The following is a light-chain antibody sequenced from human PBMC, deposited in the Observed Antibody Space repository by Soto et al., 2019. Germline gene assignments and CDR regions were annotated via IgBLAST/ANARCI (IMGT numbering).Light chain of an antibody. J-gene: IGKJ1*01. V-gene: IGKV4-1*01. CDR1: QRLLYSSNNKNY. CDR2: WAS. Sequence: IVMTQSPDSLAVSLCERATIKCKSSQRLLYSSNNKNYLAWFQQRPGQPPRLLLYWASTRESGVSDRFNGSGSGTDFTLTISSLQAEDAAVYYCQQYFTSSWTFGQGTKVDIK. CDR3: QQYFTSSWT.